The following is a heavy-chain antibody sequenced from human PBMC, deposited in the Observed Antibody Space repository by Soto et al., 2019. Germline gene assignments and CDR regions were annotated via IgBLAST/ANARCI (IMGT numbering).Heavy chain of an antibody. CDR1: GFTFYNYG. Sequence: QVQLVESGGGVVQPGRSLRLSCVASGFTFYNYGMHWVRQAPGKGLEWVAAIWPDGDIEHYPDSVKGRFTISRDNSRNTLYLQMNSLRAEDTAMYYCAKVGIVADTQMGWFDPWGQGTLVIVSS. D-gene: IGHD1-26*01. V-gene: IGHV3-33*06. J-gene: IGHJ5*02. CDR2: IWPDGDIE. CDR3: AKVGIVADTQMGWFDP.